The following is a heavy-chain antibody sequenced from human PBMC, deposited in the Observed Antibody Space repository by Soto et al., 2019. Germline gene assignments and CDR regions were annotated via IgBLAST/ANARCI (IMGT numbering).Heavy chain of an antibody. CDR1: SGSITSSNW. Sequence: QVQLQESGPGLVKPSGTLSLTCAVSSGSITSSNWWSWVRQPPGKGLEWIGEVSHSGNTNYIPSLKSRVTISVDKSRNQFSRRLNSVTAADTAVYYCARNRYGGYDFDYWGQGTLVTVSS. CDR2: VSHSGNT. CDR3: ARNRYGGYDFDY. J-gene: IGHJ4*02. V-gene: IGHV4-4*02. D-gene: IGHD5-12*01.